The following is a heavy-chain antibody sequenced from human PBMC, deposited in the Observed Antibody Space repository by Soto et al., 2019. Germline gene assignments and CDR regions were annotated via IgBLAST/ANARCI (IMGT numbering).Heavy chain of an antibody. J-gene: IGHJ6*02. CDR3: ARVNALGALYYYYGMDV. V-gene: IGHV3-30-3*01. CDR1: GFTFSSYA. Sequence: QVQLVESGGGVVQPGRSLRLSCAASGFTFSSYAMHWVRQAPGKGLEWGAVISYDGSNKYYADSVKGRFTISRDNSKNTLYLQMNSLRAEDTAVYYCARVNALGALYYYYGMDVWGQGTTVTVSS. CDR2: ISYDGSNK. D-gene: IGHD1-26*01.